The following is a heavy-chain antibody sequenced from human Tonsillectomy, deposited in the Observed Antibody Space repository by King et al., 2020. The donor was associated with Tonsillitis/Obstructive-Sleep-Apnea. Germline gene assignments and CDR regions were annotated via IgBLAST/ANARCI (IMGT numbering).Heavy chain of an antibody. CDR3: ARDYYDSTGYPMVVSY. D-gene: IGHD3-22*01. CDR1: GGSISTYY. Sequence: QLQESGPGLLKPSETLSLTCTVSGGSISTYYWSWIRQPPGKGLEWIGYIYYSGSANYNPSLKSRVTISVDTSKNQFSLRLSSVTAADTAVYYCARDYYDSTGYPMVVSYWGQGTLVTVSS. V-gene: IGHV4-59*01. J-gene: IGHJ4*02. CDR2: IYYSGSA.